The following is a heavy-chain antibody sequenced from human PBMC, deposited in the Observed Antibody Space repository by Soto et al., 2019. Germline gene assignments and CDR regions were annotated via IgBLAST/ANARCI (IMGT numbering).Heavy chain of an antibody. CDR1: GDSIGSVKYH. CDR2: MYSTGST. D-gene: IGHD2-15*01. Sequence: QVRLQESGPGLVKPSETLSLTCTVSGDSIGSVKYHWDWIRQSPGKGLEWIGSMYSTGSTQYNPSLQHPVTMSVDTSTNQFSLKLRSVTAADTAIYYCARRPVRGGNSGVGFDPWGQGTLVTVSS. CDR3: ARRPVRGGNSGVGFDP. V-gene: IGHV4-39*01. J-gene: IGHJ5*02.